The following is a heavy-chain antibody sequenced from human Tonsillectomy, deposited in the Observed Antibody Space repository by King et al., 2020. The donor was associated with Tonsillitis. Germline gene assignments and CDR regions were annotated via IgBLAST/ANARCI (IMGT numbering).Heavy chain of an antibody. D-gene: IGHD3-10*01. J-gene: IGHJ4*02. CDR2: ISGVGGST. V-gene: IGHV3-23*04. Sequence: VQLVESGGGLVQPGGSLRLSCAASGFSFSSYAMSWDRQAPGKGLEWVSAISGVGGSTYYADSVKGRFTISRDNSKNTLYLQMNSLRAEDTAVYYCAKDQNYYGSGIFDYWGQGTLVTVSS. CDR3: AKDQNYYGSGIFDY. CDR1: GFSFSSYA.